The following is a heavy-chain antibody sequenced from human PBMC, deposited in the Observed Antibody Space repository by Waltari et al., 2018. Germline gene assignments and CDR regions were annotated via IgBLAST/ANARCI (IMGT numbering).Heavy chain of an antibody. CDR1: GYTFISNT. Sequence: QVQLVQSGSELKEPGASVKVSRQTSGYTFISNTMNWLRKAPGQGLQWMGWINTKTGNPTYAQGFTGRFVFSLDTSVGTAYLQINSLEAADTAVYYCAAGLDYLSSYFDPWGQGTLVTVSS. D-gene: IGHD4-17*01. V-gene: IGHV7-4-1*02. CDR3: AAGLDYLSSYFDP. J-gene: IGHJ5*02. CDR2: INTKTGNP.